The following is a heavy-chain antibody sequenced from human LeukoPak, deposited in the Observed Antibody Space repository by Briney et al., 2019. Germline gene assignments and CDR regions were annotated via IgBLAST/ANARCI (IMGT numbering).Heavy chain of an antibody. Sequence: WGSVKDSCMASRYTLTSYVSNWVRPTTGRGVGWMGWMNRNSSKKGYAQKFQGRVTMTRNTSISTAYMELSSLRSEDTAVYYCAREYPLSYSSGWYDYWGQGTLVTVSS. CDR2: MNRNSSKK. D-gene: IGHD6-19*01. V-gene: IGHV1-8*01. CDR1: RYTLTSYV. J-gene: IGHJ4*02. CDR3: AREYPLSYSSGWYDY.